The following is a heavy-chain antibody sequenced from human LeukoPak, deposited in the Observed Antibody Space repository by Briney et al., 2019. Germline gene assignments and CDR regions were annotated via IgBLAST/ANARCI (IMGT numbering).Heavy chain of an antibody. CDR3: VRDGVGSTPFDF. Sequence: GGSLRLSCAASGFTFSSNWMHWVRQAPGKGLVWVSRINTDGSSTTYADSVKGRFTISRDNAKNKLFLQMNSLRDDDTAVYYCVRDGVGSTPFDFWGQGTLVTVSS. J-gene: IGHJ4*02. CDR2: INTDGSST. D-gene: IGHD3-3*01. CDR1: GFTFSSNW. V-gene: IGHV3-74*01.